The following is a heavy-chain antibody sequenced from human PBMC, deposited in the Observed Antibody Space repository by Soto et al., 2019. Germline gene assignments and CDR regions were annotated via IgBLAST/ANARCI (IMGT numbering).Heavy chain of an antibody. CDR2: IDWDDDK. CDR1: GFSLSTSGMC. D-gene: IGHD3-22*01. J-gene: IGHJ4*02. Sequence: GSGPTLVNPTQTLTLTCTFSGFSLSTSGMCVSWIRQPPGKALEWLARIDWDDDKYYSTSLKTRLTISKDTSKNQVVLTMTNMDPVDTATYYCARATYYYESSGYASIYFDYCGQSTLVPVSS. CDR3: ARATYYYESSGYASIYFDY. V-gene: IGHV2-70*11.